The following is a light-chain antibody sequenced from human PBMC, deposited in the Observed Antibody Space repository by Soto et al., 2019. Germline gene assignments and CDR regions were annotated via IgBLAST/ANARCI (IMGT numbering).Light chain of an antibody. J-gene: IGKJ4*01. Sequence: DIVMTQSPDSLAVSLGERATIKCKSSQSVLYSSNNKNHLAWYQQKPGQPPKLLIYWASTWESGVPDRFSGSGSGTDFTLTISSLQAEDVAVYYCQQYYSTLTFGGGTKVEIK. CDR2: WAS. CDR3: QQYYSTLT. V-gene: IGKV4-1*01. CDR1: QSVLYSSNNKNH.